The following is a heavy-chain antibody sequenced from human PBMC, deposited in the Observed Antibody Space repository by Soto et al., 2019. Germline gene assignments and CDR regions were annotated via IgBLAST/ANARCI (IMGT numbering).Heavy chain of an antibody. CDR3: ARTLTSFEVVRKGLDAFDI. D-gene: IGHD3-3*01. CDR2: IDWDDDK. CDR1: GFSLSTSGMR. J-gene: IGHJ3*02. V-gene: IGHV2-70*04. Sequence: SGPTLVNPTQTLTLTCTFSGFSLSTSGMRVSWIRQHPGKALEWLARIDWDDDKFYSTSLKTRLTISKDTSKTQVVLTVTNMDPVDTATYYCARTLTSFEVVRKGLDAFDICGQGTMVTVS.